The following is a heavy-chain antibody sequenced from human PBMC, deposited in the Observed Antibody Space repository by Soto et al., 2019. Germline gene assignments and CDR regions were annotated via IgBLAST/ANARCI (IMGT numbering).Heavy chain of an antibody. Sequence: QVQLVHSGAEVKKPGASVQVSFKASGYTFTSYAISWVRQAPGKGLEWMGWISVYNGNTNYEHKLKDRVIMTTDTSTSTAYMELRSVRSDDTAVYYSARDRHEDSSGWYGVYYWGHGTLVTVSS. CDR1: GYTFTSYA. CDR2: ISVYNGNT. J-gene: IGHJ4*01. V-gene: IGHV1-18*01. D-gene: IGHD6-19*01. CDR3: ARDRHEDSSGWYGVYY.